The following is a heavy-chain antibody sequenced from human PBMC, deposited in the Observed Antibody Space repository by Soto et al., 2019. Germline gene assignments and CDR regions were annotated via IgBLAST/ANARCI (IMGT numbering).Heavy chain of an antibody. J-gene: IGHJ4*02. CDR3: ARGLDSGYDRFYFDY. CDR1: GGSISSGGYY. Sequence: SETLSITCTVSGGSISSGGYYWSWIRQHPGKGLEWIGYIYYSGSTYYNPSLKSRVTISVDTSKNQFSLKLSSVTAADTAVYYCARGLDSGYDRFYFDYWGQGTQVTVSS. CDR2: IYYSGST. V-gene: IGHV4-31*02. D-gene: IGHD5-12*01.